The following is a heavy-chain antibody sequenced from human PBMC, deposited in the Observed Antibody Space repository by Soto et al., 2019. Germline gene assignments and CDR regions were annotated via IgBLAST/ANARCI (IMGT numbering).Heavy chain of an antibody. V-gene: IGHV4-61*01. CDR2: IYYSGST. CDR1: GGSVSSGSYY. CDR3: ARRFYCSGGSCYTDAFDI. D-gene: IGHD2-15*01. J-gene: IGHJ3*02. Sequence: QVQLQESGPGLVKPSETLSLTCTVSGGSVSSGSYYWSWIRQPPGKGLEWIGYIYYSGSTNYNPSLQSRVTISVDTSKNQFSLKLSSVTARDTAVYYCARRFYCSGGSCYTDAFDIWGQGTMVTVSS.